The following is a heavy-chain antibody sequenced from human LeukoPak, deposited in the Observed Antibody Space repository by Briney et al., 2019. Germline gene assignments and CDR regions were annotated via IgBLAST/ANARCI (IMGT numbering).Heavy chain of an antibody. CDR3: ARDPAVAASDH. CDR1: GFTFTNDF. CDR2: IKKDGSER. J-gene: IGHJ4*02. V-gene: IGHV3-7*01. D-gene: IGHD6-19*01. Sequence: GGSLRLSCAASGFTFTNDFMTWVRQAPGKGLEWVANIKKDGSERYYLDSVRGRFTISRDSGKNSLYLQMNSLRVEDTAVYYCARDPAVAASDHWGQGTLVTVSS.